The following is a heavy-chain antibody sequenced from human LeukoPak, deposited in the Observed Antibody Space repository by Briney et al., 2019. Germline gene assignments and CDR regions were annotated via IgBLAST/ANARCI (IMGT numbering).Heavy chain of an antibody. D-gene: IGHD2-2*01. CDR3: ARRRVVPKSTHFDY. V-gene: IGHV4-39*01. CDR1: GGSISSSSYY. J-gene: IGHJ4*02. Sequence: SETLSLTCTVSGGSISSSSYYWGWIRQPPGKGLEWIGSIYYGGSTYYNPSLKSRVTISVDTSKNQFSLKLSSVTAADTAVYYCARRRVVPKSTHFDYWGQGTLVTVSS. CDR2: IYYGGST.